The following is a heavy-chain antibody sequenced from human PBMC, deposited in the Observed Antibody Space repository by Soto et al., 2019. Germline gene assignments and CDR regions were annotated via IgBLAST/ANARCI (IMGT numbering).Heavy chain of an antibody. J-gene: IGHJ4*02. V-gene: IGHV3-33*01. D-gene: IGHD6-6*01. Sequence: QVQLVESGGGAVQPGRSLRLSCAASGFNFSTYGTHWVRQAPGKGREWVAVIWYDGINKYYADSVKGRFTISRDNFKNTLYLQMNRLRAEDTAVYYCARAGRSIAARGLNYWGQGTLVTVSS. CDR2: IWYDGINK. CDR3: ARAGRSIAARGLNY. CDR1: GFNFSTYG.